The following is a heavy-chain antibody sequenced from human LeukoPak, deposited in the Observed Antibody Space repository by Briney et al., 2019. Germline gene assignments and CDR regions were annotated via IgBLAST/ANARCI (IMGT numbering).Heavy chain of an antibody. J-gene: IGHJ4*02. Sequence: GGSLRLSCAVSGFTFSSYAMTWVRQAPGKGLEWVSAISGSGGSTYYADSVKGRFTVSRDNSKNTLYLQMSSLRAEDTAVYYCAKDERNWNYNLASQTYDWGQGTLVTVSS. CDR2: ISGSGGST. D-gene: IGHD1-7*01. V-gene: IGHV3-23*01. CDR3: AKDERNWNYNLASQTYD. CDR1: GFTFSSYA.